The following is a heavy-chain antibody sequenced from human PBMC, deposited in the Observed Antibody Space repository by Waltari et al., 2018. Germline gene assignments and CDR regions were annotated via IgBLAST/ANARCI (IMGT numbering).Heavy chain of an antibody. J-gene: IGHJ3*02. Sequence: EVQLVESGGGLVKPGGSLRVSCAASGFTFSAYNMNWVRQAPGKGLDWVSSLSSSSSYIYYADSVKGRFTISRDNAENSLYLQMNSLRAEDTAVYYCVRDVRKAFDIWGQGTLVTVSS. CDR2: LSSSSSYI. CDR3: VRDVRKAFDI. V-gene: IGHV3-21*01. CDR1: GFTFSAYN.